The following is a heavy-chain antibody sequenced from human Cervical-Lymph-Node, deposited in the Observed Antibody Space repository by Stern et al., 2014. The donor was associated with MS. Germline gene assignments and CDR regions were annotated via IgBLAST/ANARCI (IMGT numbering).Heavy chain of an antibody. J-gene: IGHJ3*02. CDR1: GFTFSSYG. CDR2: IWYDGSNK. D-gene: IGHD4-23*01. CDR3: ARKYGGNPDAFDI. Sequence: VQLVQSGGGVVQPGRSLRLSCAASGFTFSSYGMHWVRQAPGKGLEWVAVIWYDGSNKYYADSVKGRFTISRDNSKNTLYLQMNSLRAEDTAVYYCARKYGGNPDAFDIWGQGTMVTVSS. V-gene: IGHV3-33*01.